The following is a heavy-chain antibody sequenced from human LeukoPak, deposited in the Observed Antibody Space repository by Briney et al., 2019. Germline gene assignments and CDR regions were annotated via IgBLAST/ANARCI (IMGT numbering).Heavy chain of an antibody. Sequence: SQTLSLTCTDSGGSISGGSYYWGWVRQPAGRGREWLGRIYTGGSTNYNPSLKSRVTISVDTSKNQFSLKLSSVTAADTAVYYCAKTLAYCGGDCYPRPPDAFDIWGQGTMVTVSS. CDR2: IYTGGST. CDR1: GGSISGGSYY. D-gene: IGHD2-21*02. CDR3: AKTLAYCGGDCYPRPPDAFDI. V-gene: IGHV4-61*02. J-gene: IGHJ3*02.